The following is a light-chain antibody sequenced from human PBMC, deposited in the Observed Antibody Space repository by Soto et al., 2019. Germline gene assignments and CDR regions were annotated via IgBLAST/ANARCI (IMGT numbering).Light chain of an antibody. V-gene: IGLV1-40*01. CDR2: ANN. CDR1: SSNTGAGYD. J-gene: IGLJ1*01. Sequence: QSVLTQPPSVSGAPGQRVTISCTGSSSNTGAGYDVHWYQQLPGTAPKLLIYANNQRPSGVPDRFSGSKSGTSASLPISGLQSDDEADYYCAAWDDSLNGYVFGTGTKVTVL. CDR3: AAWDDSLNGYV.